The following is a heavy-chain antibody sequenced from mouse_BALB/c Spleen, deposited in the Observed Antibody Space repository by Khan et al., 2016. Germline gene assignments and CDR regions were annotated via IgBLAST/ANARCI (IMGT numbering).Heavy chain of an antibody. V-gene: IGHV9-3*02. CDR3: ARWGYDYAWFAY. D-gene: IGHD2-4*01. J-gene: IGHJ3*01. CDR1: GYSFTNYG. CDR2: IDTNTGEP. Sequence: QIQLVQSGPELKKPGETVKISCKASGYSFTNYGMNWVKQAPGKGLKWMGWIDTNTGEPTYAEELKGRFAFSLETYAITAYLQMNNLNTDDTATSCWARWGYDYAWFAYWGQGTLVTVSA.